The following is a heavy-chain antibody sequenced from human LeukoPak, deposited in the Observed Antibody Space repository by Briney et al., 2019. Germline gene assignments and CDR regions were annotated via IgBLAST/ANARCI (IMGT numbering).Heavy chain of an antibody. CDR2: INHSGGT. D-gene: IGHD3-10*01. V-gene: IGHV4-34*01. Sequence: SETLSLTCAVFGGSLSDYYWTWIRQSPGKGLEWIGEINHSGGTKYNPSLKSRVTISVDKSENQFSLKLNSVTAADTAVYYCARQMTYDSGNSFDYWGQGTPATVSS. CDR3: ARQMTYDSGNSFDY. CDR1: GGSLSDYY. J-gene: IGHJ4*02.